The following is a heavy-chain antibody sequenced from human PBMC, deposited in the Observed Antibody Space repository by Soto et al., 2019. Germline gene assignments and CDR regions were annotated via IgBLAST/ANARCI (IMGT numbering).Heavy chain of an antibody. CDR3: AKSDIEVVLDATGFDC. J-gene: IGHJ4*02. D-gene: IGHD2-15*01. V-gene: IGHV3-30*02. Sequence: FTFSRDNSKNTLHLQMNSLRAEDTAVYYCAKSDIEVVLDATGFDCWGQGTLVTVSS.